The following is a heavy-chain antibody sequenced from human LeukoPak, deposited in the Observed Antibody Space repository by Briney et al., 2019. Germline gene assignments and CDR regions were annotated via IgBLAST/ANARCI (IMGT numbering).Heavy chain of an antibody. CDR1: GYTFTGYY. Sequence: ASVKVSCKASGYTFTGYYMHWVRQAPGQGLEWMGWINSNRGDTNYAQKFQGRVTMTRDTFISTAYMELNRLTSDDTAVYYCARDWEGLGEYWYFDLWGRGTLVTVPS. CDR2: INSNRGDT. D-gene: IGHD1-26*01. CDR3: ARDWEGLGEYWYFDL. J-gene: IGHJ2*01. V-gene: IGHV1-2*02.